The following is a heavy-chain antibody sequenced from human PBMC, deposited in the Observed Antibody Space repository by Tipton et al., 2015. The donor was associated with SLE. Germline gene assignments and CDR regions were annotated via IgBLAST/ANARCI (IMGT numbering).Heavy chain of an antibody. CDR3: ARRHYSGPFDS. D-gene: IGHD5-12*01. CDR1: GGSVSTFC. V-gene: IGHV4-59*02. J-gene: IGHJ4*02. CDR2: IFYTGST. Sequence: TLSLTCTVSGGSVSTFCWSWIRQPPGKGLEWIGSIFYTGSTYYNPSLKSRVSFSIDTSKHQFSLKLNSVTAADTAVYYCARRHYSGPFDSWGQGTLVTVSS.